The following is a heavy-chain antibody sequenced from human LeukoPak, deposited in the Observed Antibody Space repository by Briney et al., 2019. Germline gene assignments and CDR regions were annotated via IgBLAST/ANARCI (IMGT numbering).Heavy chain of an antibody. CDR3: ARDADCSGGSCYPEYFQH. Sequence: PGGSLRLSCAASGFTFSNYSMNWVRQAPGKGLEWVSYISSSSSTIYYADSVKGRFTISRDNAKNSLYLQMNSLRAEDTAVYYCARDADCSGGSCYPEYFQHWGQGTLVTVSS. J-gene: IGHJ1*01. CDR2: ISSSSSTI. V-gene: IGHV3-48*04. CDR1: GFTFSNYS. D-gene: IGHD2-15*01.